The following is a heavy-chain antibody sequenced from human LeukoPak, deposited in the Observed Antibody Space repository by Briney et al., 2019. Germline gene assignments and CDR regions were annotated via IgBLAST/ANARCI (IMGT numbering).Heavy chain of an antibody. CDR2: IYYSGSI. CDR3: ARSYDFWSGGFDY. Sequence: SETLSLTCTVSGGSISSYYWSWIRQPPGKGLEWIGYIYYSGSINYNPSLKSRVTISVDTSKNQFSLKLSSVTAADTAVYYCARSYDFWSGGFDYWGQGTLVTVSS. D-gene: IGHD3-3*01. CDR1: GGSISSYY. V-gene: IGHV4-59*01. J-gene: IGHJ4*02.